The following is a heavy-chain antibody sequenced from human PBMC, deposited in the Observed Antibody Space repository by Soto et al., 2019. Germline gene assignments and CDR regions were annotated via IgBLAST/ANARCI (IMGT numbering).Heavy chain of an antibody. CDR1: GFTFSDYA. CDR3: AAPQDESGSGVSWFTYGMDI. D-gene: IGHD3-10*01. CDR2: LDGAVGGT. J-gene: IGHJ6*02. V-gene: IGHV3-23*01. Sequence: GGSLRLSCLASGFTFSDYAMTWVRHVPGRGLEWVASLDGAVGGTYYADSVRGRFTISRDNSQNTLFLQMKRLTVDDTAIYYCAAPQDESGSGVSWFTYGMDIWGQGTMVTVSS.